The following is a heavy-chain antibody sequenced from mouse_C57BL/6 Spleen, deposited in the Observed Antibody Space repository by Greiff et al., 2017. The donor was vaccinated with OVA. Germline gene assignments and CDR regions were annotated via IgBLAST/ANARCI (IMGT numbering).Heavy chain of an antibody. D-gene: IGHD1-1*01. CDR3: ARADYCGGSSPVFDV. CDR2: IYPGSGST. Sequence: QVQLQQPGAELVKPGASVKMSCKASGYTFTSYWITWVKQRPGQGLEWIGDIYPGSGSTNYNEKFKSKATLTVDTSSSTAYMQLSSLTSEDSAVYYCARADYCGGSSPVFDVWGTGTTVTVSS. CDR1: GYTFTSYW. V-gene: IGHV1-55*01. J-gene: IGHJ1*03.